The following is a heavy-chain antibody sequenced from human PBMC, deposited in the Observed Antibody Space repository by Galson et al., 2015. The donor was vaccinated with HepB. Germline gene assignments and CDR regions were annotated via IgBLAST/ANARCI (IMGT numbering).Heavy chain of an antibody. V-gene: IGHV3-30-3*01. CDR1: GFTFSSYA. Sequence: SLRLSCAASGFTFSSYAMHWVRQAPGKGLEWVAVISYDGSNKYYADSVKGRFTISRDNSKNTLYLQMNSLRAEDTAVYYCARNPTTRDYMDVWGKGTTVTVSS. J-gene: IGHJ6*03. CDR3: ARNPTTRDYMDV. CDR2: ISYDGSNK. D-gene: IGHD1-14*01.